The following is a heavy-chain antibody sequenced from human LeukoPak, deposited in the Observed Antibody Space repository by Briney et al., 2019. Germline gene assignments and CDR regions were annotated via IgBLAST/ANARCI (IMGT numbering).Heavy chain of an antibody. D-gene: IGHD2-2*01. Sequence: GASVKVSCKASGRSFTGNHMHWVRQAPGQGLEWMGRINPNSGDTNSAQKFHGRVAMTRDTSISTAFMELTRLRSDDTAVYYCATDYCSSTSCLFDYWGQGTLVTVSS. J-gene: IGHJ4*02. V-gene: IGHV1-2*06. CDR1: GRSFTGNH. CDR3: ATDYCSSTSCLFDY. CDR2: INPNSGDT.